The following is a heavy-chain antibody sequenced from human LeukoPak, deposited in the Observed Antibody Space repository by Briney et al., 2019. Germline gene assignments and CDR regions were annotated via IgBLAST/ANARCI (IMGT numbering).Heavy chain of an antibody. V-gene: IGHV4-30-4*01. J-gene: IGHJ4*02. CDR1: GGSITSNY. Sequence: SETLSLTCTVSGGSITSNYWSWIRQPPGKGLEWIGHIHYSGNTYYNPSLKSRVSISVDTSKNQFSLKLSSVTAADTAVYYCARENNDYGGKKAFDYWGQGTLVTVSS. CDR2: IHYSGNT. D-gene: IGHD4-23*01. CDR3: ARENNDYGGKKAFDY.